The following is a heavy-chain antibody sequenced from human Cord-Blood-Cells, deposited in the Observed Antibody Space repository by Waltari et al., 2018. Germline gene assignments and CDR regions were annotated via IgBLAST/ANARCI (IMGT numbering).Heavy chain of an antibody. CDR3: ARDRDYGGNHDAFDI. CDR1: GYTFTGYY. J-gene: IGHJ3*02. V-gene: IGHV1-2*04. D-gene: IGHD4-17*01. Sequence: QVQLLQSGAEVKKPGASVKVSCKASGYTFTGYYMPWVRQATGQGLEWMGWINPNSGGTNYAQKFQGWVTMTRDTSISTAYMELSRLRSDDTAVYYCARDRDYGGNHDAFDIWGQGTMVTVSS. CDR2: INPNSGGT.